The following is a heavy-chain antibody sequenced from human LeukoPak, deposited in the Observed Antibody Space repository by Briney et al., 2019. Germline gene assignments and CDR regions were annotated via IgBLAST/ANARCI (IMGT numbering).Heavy chain of an antibody. CDR3: ARGWVGATGPTYYYYYGMDV. CDR1: GYNLTGYY. J-gene: IGHJ6*02. V-gene: IGHV1-18*04. Sequence: ASVKVSCKASGYNLTGYYMHWVRQAPGQGLEWMGWISAYNGNTNYAQKLQGRVTMTTDTSTSTAYMELRSLRSDDTAVYYCARGWVGATGPTYYYYYGMDVWGQGTTVTVSS. CDR2: ISAYNGNT. D-gene: IGHD1-26*01.